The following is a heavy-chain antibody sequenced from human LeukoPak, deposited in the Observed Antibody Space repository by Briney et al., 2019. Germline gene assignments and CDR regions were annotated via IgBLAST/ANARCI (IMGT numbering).Heavy chain of an antibody. D-gene: IGHD2-15*01. CDR3: ARGDGYCSGGNCYSYFDS. Sequence: GGSLRLSCAASGFTFSHFWMSWVRQAPGKGLEWVAYIKKTGSETYYVDSVKGRFTITRDNTRNSLFLQMYSLRAEDTAVYFCARGDGYCSGGNCYSYFDSWGQGTLVTVSS. V-gene: IGHV3-7*01. J-gene: IGHJ4*02. CDR1: GFTFSHFW. CDR2: IKKTGSET.